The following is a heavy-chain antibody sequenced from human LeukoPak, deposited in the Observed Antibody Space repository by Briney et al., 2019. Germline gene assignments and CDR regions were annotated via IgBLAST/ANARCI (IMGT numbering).Heavy chain of an antibody. V-gene: IGHV1-46*01. Sequence: ASVKVSCKASGYTFTSYYMHWVRQAPGQGLEWMGIINPSGGSTSYAQKFQGRVTMTRDTSTSTVYMELSSLRSGDTAVYYCARDLNREGAFDIWGQGTMVTVSS. CDR3: ARDLNREGAFDI. J-gene: IGHJ3*02. CDR2: INPSGGST. CDR1: GYTFTSYY. D-gene: IGHD1-14*01.